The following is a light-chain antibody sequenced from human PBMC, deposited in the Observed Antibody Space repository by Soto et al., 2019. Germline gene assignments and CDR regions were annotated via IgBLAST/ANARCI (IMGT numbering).Light chain of an antibody. CDR1: QSLGTNF. Sequence: EIVLTQSPGTLSLSPGESGTLSCRASQSLGTNFLAWFQQKPGQAPRLLIYGASTRATGIPDRFSGSGSGTDFTLTISRLEPEDFAVYYCQQYGSSPWTFGQGTKVEIK. CDR2: GAS. J-gene: IGKJ1*01. CDR3: QQYGSSPWT. V-gene: IGKV3-20*01.